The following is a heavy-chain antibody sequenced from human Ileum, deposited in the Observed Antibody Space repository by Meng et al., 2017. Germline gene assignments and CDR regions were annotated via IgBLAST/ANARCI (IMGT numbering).Heavy chain of an antibody. CDR3: AHSVLMARGWPNDH. V-gene: IGHV2-5*02. D-gene: IGHD6-19*01. CDR1: GFSLSTSGAG. CDR2: IYWDDDK. Sequence: QITLKESGPKLVTPTQTLTLTSTFSGFSLSTSGAGVGWIRQPPGKALEWLALIYWDDDKRYSPSLKNRLTITKDTSKNQVVLTMTNMDPVDAATYYCAHSVLMARGWPNDHWGQGILVTVSS. J-gene: IGHJ4*02.